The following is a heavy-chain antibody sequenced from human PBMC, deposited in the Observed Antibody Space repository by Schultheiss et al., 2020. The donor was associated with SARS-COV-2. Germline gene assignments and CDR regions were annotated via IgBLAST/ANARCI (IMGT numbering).Heavy chain of an antibody. CDR3: ARDYLGV. CDR1: GFTFSSYA. V-gene: IGHV3-30*01. J-gene: IGHJ6*02. CDR2: ISYDGSNK. Sequence: GESLKISCAASGFTFSSYAMHWVRQAPGKGLEWVAVISYDGSNKYYADSVKGRFTISRDNSKNTLYLQMNSLRAEDTAVYYCARDYLGVWGQGTTVTVSS.